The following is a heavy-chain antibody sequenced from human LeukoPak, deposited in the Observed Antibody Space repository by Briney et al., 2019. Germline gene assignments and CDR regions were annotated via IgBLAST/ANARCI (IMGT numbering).Heavy chain of an antibody. V-gene: IGHV4-59*01. J-gene: IGHJ4*02. Sequence: SETLSLTCTVSGGSITNYYWTWIRQPPGKGLEWIGYIYYTGSTNYNPSLKSRVTMSVDTSKNQLSLKLSSVTAADTAVYYCAREIGYSYHIWGQGTLVTVSS. CDR3: AREIGYSYHI. CDR1: GGSITNYY. D-gene: IGHD5-18*01. CDR2: IYYTGST.